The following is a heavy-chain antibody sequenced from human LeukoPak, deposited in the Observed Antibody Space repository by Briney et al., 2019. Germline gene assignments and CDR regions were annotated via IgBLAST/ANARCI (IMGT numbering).Heavy chain of an antibody. CDR3: VRERFHGSGAPKFDF. Sequence: GGSLRLSCAASGFTFSSYWMSWVRQAPGKGLEWVVNIKQDGSEKFYVASGKGRFTISRDNAKNSLYLQVNSLRAEDTAVYYCVRERFHGSGAPKFDFWGQGTLVTVSS. V-gene: IGHV3-7*01. J-gene: IGHJ4*02. CDR1: GFTFSSYW. CDR2: IKQDGSEK. D-gene: IGHD3-10*01.